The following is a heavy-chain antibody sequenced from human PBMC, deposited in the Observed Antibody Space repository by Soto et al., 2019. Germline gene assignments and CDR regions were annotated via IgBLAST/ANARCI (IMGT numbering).Heavy chain of an antibody. CDR2: IGTAGDT. CDR3: VRVSAADHAFEV. Sequence: GGSLRLSCAASGFTFSSYDMQWVRQPTGKGLEWVSGIGTAGDTYYPASVEGRFTISRENAKNSLYLQMNSLRVGDTAVYYCVRVSAADHAFEVWGQGTMVTVSS. D-gene: IGHD6-13*01. V-gene: IGHV3-13*01. J-gene: IGHJ3*01. CDR1: GFTFSSYD.